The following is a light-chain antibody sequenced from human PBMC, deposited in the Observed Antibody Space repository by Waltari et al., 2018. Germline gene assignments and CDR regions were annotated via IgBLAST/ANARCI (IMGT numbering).Light chain of an antibody. V-gene: IGLV2-14*03. CDR1: SSDVGSFNY. CDR3: CSYTTSSTRV. CDR2: DIS. Sequence: QSALTQPASVSGSPGQSITISCPGTSSDVGSFNYVPWYQQHPGKAPKLMMFDISHRPSGVSTRFSGSKSGNTASLTISGLQADDEADYYCCSYTTSSTRVFGGGTKVTVL. J-gene: IGLJ3*02.